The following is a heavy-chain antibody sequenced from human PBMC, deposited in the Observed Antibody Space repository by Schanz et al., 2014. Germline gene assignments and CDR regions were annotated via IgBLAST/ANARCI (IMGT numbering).Heavy chain of an antibody. CDR1: GFTFSSYA. J-gene: IGHJ6*02. Sequence: EGQLLESGGGLIQPGGSLRLSCEASGFTFSSYAMSWVRQAPWNGLEWVSTISASGGSTYYADSVKGRFTISRDNSKNILYLQMNSLRAEDTAVYYCAKARRKSNCSGGRCFHYSYYGMDVWGQGTTVTVSS. D-gene: IGHD2-15*01. CDR2: ISASGGST. V-gene: IGHV3-23*01. CDR3: AKARRKSNCSGGRCFHYSYYGMDV.